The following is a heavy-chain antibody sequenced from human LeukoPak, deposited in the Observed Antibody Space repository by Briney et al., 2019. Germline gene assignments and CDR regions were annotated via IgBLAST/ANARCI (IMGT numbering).Heavy chain of an antibody. J-gene: IGHJ4*02. D-gene: IGHD6-6*01. V-gene: IGHV3-43D*03. CDR1: GFMFGDYA. Sequence: PGGSLRLSCVASGFMFGDYAMQWVRQSPVKGLEWVALITWDGLSSYYGDFVKGRFAISRDNSKSSLYLDMNSLAVDDSALYYCAKGVNHYSTSSGFDYWGQGTLVTVSS. CDR3: AKGVNHYSTSSGFDY. CDR2: ITWDGLSS.